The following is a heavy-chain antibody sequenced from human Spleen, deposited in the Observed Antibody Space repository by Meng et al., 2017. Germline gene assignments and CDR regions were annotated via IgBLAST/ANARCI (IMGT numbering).Heavy chain of an antibody. CDR2: IWYDGSNK. CDR3: ARGDSSGYFDY. CDR1: GFTFSGYG. D-gene: IGHD3-22*01. Sequence: LGESGGSVVQPGRSLRLSCAASGFTFSGYGMHWVRQAPGKGLEWVAVIWYDGSNKYYADSVKGRFTISRDNSKNTLYLQMNSLRAEDTAVYYCARGDSSGYFDYWGQGTLVTVSS. J-gene: IGHJ4*02. V-gene: IGHV3-33*01.